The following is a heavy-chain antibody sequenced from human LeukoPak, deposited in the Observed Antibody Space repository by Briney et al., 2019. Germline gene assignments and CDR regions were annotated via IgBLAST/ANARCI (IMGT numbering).Heavy chain of an antibody. J-gene: IGHJ4*02. D-gene: IGHD6-19*01. CDR1: GFTFSNHA. CDR2: ISGSGAAT. CDR3: AKDLSSGWYPYYFDF. Sequence: PGGSLRLSCAASGFTFSNHAMNWVRQAPGKGLERVSAISGSGAATFNADSVKGRFTISRDNSKNTLYLQMNSLRAEDTAVYYCAKDLSSGWYPYYFDFWGRGTLVTVSS. V-gene: IGHV3-23*01.